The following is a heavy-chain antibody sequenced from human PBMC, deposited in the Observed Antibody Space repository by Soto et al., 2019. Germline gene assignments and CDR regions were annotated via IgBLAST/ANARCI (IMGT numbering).Heavy chain of an antibody. J-gene: IGHJ5*02. D-gene: IGHD2-2*01. Sequence: PGESLKISCTGFGYTFTTFWISWVRQMPGKGLEWMGRIDPRDSHVNYSPSFQGHVTISVDKSINTAYLQWGSLKASDTAIYYCARLFCSTATCDSWFDPGGQGTLVTVSS. V-gene: IGHV5-10-1*01. CDR2: IDPRDSHV. CDR3: ARLFCSTATCDSWFDP. CDR1: GYTFTTFW.